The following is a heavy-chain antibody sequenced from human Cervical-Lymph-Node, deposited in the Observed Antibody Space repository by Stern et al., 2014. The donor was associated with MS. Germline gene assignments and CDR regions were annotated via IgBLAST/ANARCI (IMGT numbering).Heavy chain of an antibody. CDR1: GYSFSNHW. CDR2: IYPGDSDT. V-gene: IGHV5-51*01. Sequence: VQLMQSGAEVKKSGESLKISCKGGGYSFSNHWIAWVRQKPGKGLEWMGIIYPGDSDTRHNPSFEGQVSISVDKSSSTAYLQWSSLTDSDTAIYYCARQGNYHDSHAFDVWGQGTMVIVSS. D-gene: IGHD3-22*01. CDR3: ARQGNYHDSHAFDV. J-gene: IGHJ3*01.